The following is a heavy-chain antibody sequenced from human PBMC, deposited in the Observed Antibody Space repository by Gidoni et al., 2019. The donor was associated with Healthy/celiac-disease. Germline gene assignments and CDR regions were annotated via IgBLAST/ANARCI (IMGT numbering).Heavy chain of an antibody. CDR1: GGSFSGYY. CDR3: ARGEYSSGWYEVY. CDR2: INHSGST. Sequence: QVQLQQWGAGLLKPSETLSLTCAVHGGSFSGYYWSWIRQPPGKGLEWIGEINHSGSTNYNPSLKSRVTISVDTSKNQFSLKLSSVTAADTAVYYCARGEYSSGWYEVYWGQGTLVTVSS. J-gene: IGHJ4*02. V-gene: IGHV4-34*01. D-gene: IGHD6-19*01.